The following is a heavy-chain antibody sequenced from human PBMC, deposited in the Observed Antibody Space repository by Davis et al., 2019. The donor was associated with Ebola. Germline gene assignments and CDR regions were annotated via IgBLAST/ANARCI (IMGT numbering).Heavy chain of an antibody. CDR3: ARDRCTSAACYYYYGMDV. J-gene: IGHJ6*04. CDR1: GFSVSSYY. V-gene: IGHV3-53*01. CDR2: IYSSGST. Sequence: GSSLKISCAASGFSVSSYYMSWVRQAPGKGLEWVSVIYSSGSTDYADSVKGRFTISRDNAKNSLYLQMNSLRAEDTAVYYCARDRCTSAACYYYYGMDVWGKGTTVTVSS. D-gene: IGHD6-25*01.